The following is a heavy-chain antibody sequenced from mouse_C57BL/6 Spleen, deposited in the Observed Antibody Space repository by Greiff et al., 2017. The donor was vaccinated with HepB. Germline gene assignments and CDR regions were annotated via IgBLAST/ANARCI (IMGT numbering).Heavy chain of an antibody. CDR2: IYPGSGST. CDR1: GYTFTSYW. J-gene: IGHJ4*01. D-gene: IGHD1-1*01. V-gene: IGHV1-55*01. CDR3: ARSGSSYGYAMDY. Sequence: QVQLQQPGAELVKPGASVKMSCKASGYTFTSYWITWVKQRPGQGLEWIGDIYPGSGSTNYNEKFKSKATLTVDTSSSTAYMQLSSLKSEDSAVYYCARSGSSYGYAMDYWGQGTSVTVSS.